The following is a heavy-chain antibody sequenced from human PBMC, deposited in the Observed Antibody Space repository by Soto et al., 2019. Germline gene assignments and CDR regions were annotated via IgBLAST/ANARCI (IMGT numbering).Heavy chain of an antibody. CDR3: AREDVSGSYRIEGNFDY. CDR2: ISAYNGNT. D-gene: IGHD1-26*01. CDR1: GYTFTSYG. V-gene: IGHV1-18*01. Sequence: QVQLVQSGAEVKKPGASVKVSCKASGYTFTSYGISWVRQAPGQGLERMGWISAYNGNTNYAQKLQGRVTMTTDTSTSTANMELRSLRSDDAAVDYCAREDVSGSYRIEGNFDYWGQGTLVTVSS. J-gene: IGHJ4*02.